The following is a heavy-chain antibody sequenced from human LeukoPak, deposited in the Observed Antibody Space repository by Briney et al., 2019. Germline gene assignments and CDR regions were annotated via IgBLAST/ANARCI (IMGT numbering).Heavy chain of an antibody. J-gene: IGHJ4*02. Sequence: GESLKISCKGSGYSFTSYWIGWVRQMPGKGLEWMGIIYPGDSDTRYSPSFQGQVTISAGKSISTAYLQWSSLKASDTAMYYCARRTFDYYDSSGYYSTRVGNFDYWGQGTLVTVSS. CDR2: IYPGDSDT. V-gene: IGHV5-51*01. CDR3: ARRTFDYYDSSGYYSTRVGNFDY. D-gene: IGHD3-22*01. CDR1: GYSFTSYW.